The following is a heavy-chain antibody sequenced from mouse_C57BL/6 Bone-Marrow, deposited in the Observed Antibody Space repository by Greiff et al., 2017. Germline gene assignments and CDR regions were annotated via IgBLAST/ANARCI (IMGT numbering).Heavy chain of an antibody. V-gene: IGHV1-52*01. CDR3: ARCRVLDGSSHWYFDV. J-gene: IGHJ1*03. Sequence: VKLQQPGAELVRPGSSVKLSCKASGYSFTSYWMHWVKQRPIKRLAWIGNIDPNYSDTHYNQKLKDKATLTVDKSASTAYMQLRSLTSEDSAVYYGARCRVLDGSSHWYFDVWGTGTTVTVSS. D-gene: IGHD1-1*01. CDR2: IDPNYSDT. CDR1: GYSFTSYW.